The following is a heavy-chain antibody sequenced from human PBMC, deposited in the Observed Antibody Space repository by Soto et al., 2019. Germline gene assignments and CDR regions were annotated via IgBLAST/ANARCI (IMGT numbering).Heavy chain of an antibody. CDR1: GYTFTRSG. J-gene: IGHJ5*02. V-gene: IGHV1-18*01. CDR2: ISSYNGDT. CDR3: ARVLPPFDP. Sequence: ASVKVSCKASGYTFTRSGISWVRQAPGQGPEWMGWISSYNGDTNYAQTFQGRVTMTTDTSTSTAYMELRSLRSDDTAVYYCARVLPPFDPWGQGTRVTVSS.